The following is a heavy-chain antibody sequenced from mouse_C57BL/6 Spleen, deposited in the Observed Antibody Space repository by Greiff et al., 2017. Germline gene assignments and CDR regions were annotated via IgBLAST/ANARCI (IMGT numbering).Heavy chain of an antibody. CDR2: INPGSGGT. J-gene: IGHJ2*01. D-gene: IGHD1-1*01. Sequence: LQESGAELVRPGTSVQVSCKASGYAFTNYLIEWVKQRPGQGLEWIGVINPGSGGTNYNEKFKGKATLTADKSSSTAYMQLSSLTSEDSAVYFCATNTVVEPPFDYWGQGTTLTVSS. CDR1: GYAFTNYL. CDR3: ATNTVVEPPFDY. V-gene: IGHV1-54*01.